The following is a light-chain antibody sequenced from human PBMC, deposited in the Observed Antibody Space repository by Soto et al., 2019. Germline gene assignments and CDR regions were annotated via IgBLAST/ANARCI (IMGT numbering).Light chain of an antibody. J-gene: IGLJ3*02. Sequence: QSALTQPASVSGSPGQSITISCTGTSSDVGSHNLVSWYQQHPGKAPKIIISEDSKRPSGISNRFSGSKSGNTASLTISGRQAEDEADYYCCSYASGSTWVFGGGTKLTVL. CDR3: CSYASGSTWV. V-gene: IGLV2-23*01. CDR1: SSDVGSHNL. CDR2: EDS.